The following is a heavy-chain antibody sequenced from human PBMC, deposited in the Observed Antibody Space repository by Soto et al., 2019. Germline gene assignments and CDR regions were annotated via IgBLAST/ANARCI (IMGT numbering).Heavy chain of an antibody. J-gene: IGHJ4*02. CDR2: IFYSGNT. D-gene: IGHD3-10*01. Sequence: LSLTCTVSGNSISTGAYYWSWLRQHPVKGLEWIGHIFYSGNTHYSPSLESRVTISVDTSKNQFSIKLTSVTVADTAVYYCAREGRSAAPQAGFDLWGQGTLVTVSS. CDR1: GNSISTGAYY. CDR3: AREGRSAAPQAGFDL. V-gene: IGHV4-31*03.